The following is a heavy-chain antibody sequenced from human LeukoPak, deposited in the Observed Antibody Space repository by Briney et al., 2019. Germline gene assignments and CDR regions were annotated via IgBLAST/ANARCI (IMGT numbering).Heavy chain of an antibody. D-gene: IGHD3-10*01. J-gene: IGHJ4*02. CDR3: ATGITKGRYFDY. Sequence: GASVKVSCKASGGTFSSYAISWVRQAPGQGLKWMGGIIPIFGTANYAQKFQGRVTITTDESTSTAYMELSSLRSEDTAVYYCATGITKGRYFDYWGQGTLVTVSS. V-gene: IGHV1-69*05. CDR2: IIPIFGTA. CDR1: GGTFSSYA.